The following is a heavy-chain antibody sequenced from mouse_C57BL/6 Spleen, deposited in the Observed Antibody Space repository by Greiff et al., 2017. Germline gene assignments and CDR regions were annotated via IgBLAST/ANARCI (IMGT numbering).Heavy chain of an antibody. CDR3: ARELTGHFDY. Sequence: QVHVKQSGAELVRPGASVKLSCKASGYTFTDYYINWVKQRPGQGLEWIARIYPGSGNTSYNEKFKGKATLTAEKSSSTAYMQRSSLTSEDSAVYFCARELTGHFDYGGQGTTLTVSS. D-gene: IGHD4-1*01. V-gene: IGHV1-76*01. J-gene: IGHJ2*01. CDR1: GYTFTDYY. CDR2: IYPGSGNT.